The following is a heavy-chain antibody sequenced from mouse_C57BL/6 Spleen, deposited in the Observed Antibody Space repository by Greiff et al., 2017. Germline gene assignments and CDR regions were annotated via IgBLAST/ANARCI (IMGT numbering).Heavy chain of an antibody. J-gene: IGHJ2*01. CDR1: GYSFTSYY. CDR3: ARTDYYGSSSFDY. CDR2: IYPGSGNT. D-gene: IGHD1-1*01. V-gene: IGHV1-66*01. Sequence: QVQLKESGPELVKPGASVKISCKASGYSFTSYYIHWVKQRPGQGLEWIGWIYPGSGNTKYNEKFKGKATLTADTSSSTAYMQLSSLTSEDSAVYYCARTDYYGSSSFDYWGQGTTLTVSS.